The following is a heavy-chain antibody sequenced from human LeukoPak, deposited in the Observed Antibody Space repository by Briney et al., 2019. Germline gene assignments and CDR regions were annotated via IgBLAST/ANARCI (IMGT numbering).Heavy chain of an antibody. D-gene: IGHD6-13*01. CDR3: ARPARDSSSWYPDAFGI. CDR1: GYNFTSYW. CDR2: IYPGDSDT. V-gene: IGHV5-51*01. Sequence: GESLKISCKGSGYNFTSYWIGWVRQMPGKGLEWMGIIYPGDSDTRYSPSFQGQVTISADKSISTAYLQWSSLKASDTAIYYCARPARDSSSWYPDAFGIWGQGTMVTVSS. J-gene: IGHJ3*02.